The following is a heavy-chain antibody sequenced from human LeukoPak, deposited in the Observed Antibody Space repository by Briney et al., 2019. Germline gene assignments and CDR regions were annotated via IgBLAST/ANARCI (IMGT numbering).Heavy chain of an antibody. CDR2: INHSGST. CDR1: GGSFSGYY. Sequence: SETLSLTCAVYGGSFSGYYWSWIRQPPGKGLEWIGEINHSGSTNYNPSLKSRVTISVDTSKNQFSLKLSSVTAADTAAYYCARGRAKQQLVLNWGQGTLVTVSS. CDR3: ARGRAKQQLVLN. V-gene: IGHV4-34*01. J-gene: IGHJ4*02. D-gene: IGHD6-13*01.